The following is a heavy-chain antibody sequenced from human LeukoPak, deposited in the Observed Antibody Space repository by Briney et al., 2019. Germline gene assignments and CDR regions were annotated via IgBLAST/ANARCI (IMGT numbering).Heavy chain of an antibody. J-gene: IGHJ4*02. D-gene: IGHD3-3*01. Sequence: SETLSLTCAVYGGSFSGYYWSWICQPPGKGLEWIGYIYYSGSTYYNPSLKSRATISVDTSKNQFSLKLSSVTAADTAVYYCARDSDFWSGYYYFDYWGQGTLVTVSS. CDR1: GGSFSGYY. CDR2: IYYSGST. CDR3: ARDSDFWSGYYYFDY. V-gene: IGHV4-30-4*08.